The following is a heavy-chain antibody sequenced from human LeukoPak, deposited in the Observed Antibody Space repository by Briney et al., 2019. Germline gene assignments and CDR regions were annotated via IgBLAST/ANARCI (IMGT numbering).Heavy chain of an antibody. CDR3: ARHSLGATIYFDY. D-gene: IGHD1-26*01. J-gene: IGHJ4*02. CDR1: GGSISSGYY. Sequence: SETLSLTCTVFGGSISSGYYWGWIRQPPGKGLEWIGSIYHSGRTYYNPPLKSRVTISVDTSKNQFSLKLSSVTAADTAVYYCARHSLGATIYFDYWGQGTLVTVSS. V-gene: IGHV4-38-2*02. CDR2: IYHSGRT.